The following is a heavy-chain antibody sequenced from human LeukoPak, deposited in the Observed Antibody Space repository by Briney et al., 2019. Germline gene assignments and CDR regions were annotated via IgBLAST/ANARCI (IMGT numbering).Heavy chain of an antibody. CDR3: ARGQGYYAPVDY. CDR1: GFTFSSYW. CDR2: INSDGSST. D-gene: IGHD3-10*01. Sequence: GGSLRLSCAASGFTFSSYWMHWVRHAPGKGLVWVSRINSDGSSTSYADSVKGRFTISRDNAKNTLYLQMNSLRAEDTAVYYCARGQGYYAPVDYWGQGTLVTVSS. J-gene: IGHJ4*02. V-gene: IGHV3-74*01.